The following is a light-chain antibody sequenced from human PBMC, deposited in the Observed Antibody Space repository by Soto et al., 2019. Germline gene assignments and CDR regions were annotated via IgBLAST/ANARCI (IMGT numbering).Light chain of an antibody. J-gene: IGKJ4*01. Sequence: EIVMTQSPATLSVSPGERATLSCRASQSISSHLAWYQQKPGQAPRLFIYGASSRATGIPDRFSGSGSGTDFTLTISRLEPEDFAVYYCPQYGSSTTFGGVTKGESK. CDR3: PQYGSSTT. CDR1: QSISSH. CDR2: GAS. V-gene: IGKV3-20*01.